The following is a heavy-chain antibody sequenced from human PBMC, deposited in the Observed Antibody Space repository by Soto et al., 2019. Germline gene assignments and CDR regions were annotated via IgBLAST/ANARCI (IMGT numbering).Heavy chain of an antibody. CDR1: GVTFSSYA. V-gene: IGHV3-23*01. CDR3: AKDLARSITIFGVGGTRNAFDI. CDR2: ISGSGGST. Sequence: GGSLRLSCAASGVTFSSYAVGWVRQAQGKGLEWVSAISGSGGSTYYADSVKGRFTISRDNSKNTLYLQMNSLRAEDTAVYYCAKDLARSITIFGVGGTRNAFDIWGQGTMVTVSS. D-gene: IGHD3-3*01. J-gene: IGHJ3*02.